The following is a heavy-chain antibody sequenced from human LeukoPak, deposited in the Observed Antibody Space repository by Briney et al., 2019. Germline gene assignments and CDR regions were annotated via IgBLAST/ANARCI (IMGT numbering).Heavy chain of an antibody. J-gene: IGHJ4*02. CDR2: ISYDGSNK. Sequence: PGGSLRLSCAASGFTFSSYAMHWVRQAPGKGLEWVAVISYDGSNKYYADSVKGRFTISRDNSKNTLYLQMNSLRAEDTAVYYCARDPQFFIAVAGSGITPYFDYWGQGTLVTVSS. CDR3: ARDPQFFIAVAGSGITPYFDY. CDR1: GFTFSSYA. D-gene: IGHD6-19*01. V-gene: IGHV3-30-3*01.